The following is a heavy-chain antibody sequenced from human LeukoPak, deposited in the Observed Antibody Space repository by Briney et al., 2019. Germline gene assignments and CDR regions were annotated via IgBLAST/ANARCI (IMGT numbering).Heavy chain of an antibody. CDR3: ARTFAPWKRGVIITYWFDP. V-gene: IGHV1-18*01. Sequence: ASVKVSCKASGYTFTSYGISWVRQAPGQGLEWMGWISAYNGNTNYAQKLQGRVTMTTDTSTSTAYMELRSLRSDDTAVYYCARTFAPWKRGVIITYWFDPWGQGTLVTVSS. D-gene: IGHD3-10*01. CDR2: ISAYNGNT. J-gene: IGHJ5*02. CDR1: GYTFTSYG.